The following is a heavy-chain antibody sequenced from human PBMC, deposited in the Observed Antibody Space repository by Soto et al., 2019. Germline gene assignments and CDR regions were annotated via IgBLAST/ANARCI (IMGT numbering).Heavy chain of an antibody. V-gene: IGHV3-23*01. CDR3: AKDSTPGCSSTSCYPYYYYGMDV. CDR2: FSGSGGST. J-gene: IGHJ6*02. D-gene: IGHD2-2*01. Sequence: GGSLRLSCAASGFTFSSYAMSWVRQAPGKGLEWVSAFSGSGGSTYYADSVKGRFTISRDNSKNTLYLQMNSLRAEDTAVYYCAKDSTPGCSSTSCYPYYYYGMDVWGQGTTVTVSS. CDR1: GFTFSSYA.